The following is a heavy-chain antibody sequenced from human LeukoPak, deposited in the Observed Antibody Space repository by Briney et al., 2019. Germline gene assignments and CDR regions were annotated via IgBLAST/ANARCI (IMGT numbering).Heavy chain of an antibody. CDR1: DGSISSSSYY. CDR3: ARHYAYSRISRAYFGMDV. CDR2: IYYSGDT. V-gene: IGHV4-39*01. Sequence: PSETLSLTCTVSDGSISSSSYYWGWIRQPPEKGLEWIGRIYYSGDTYYSPSLKSRVTISVDTSKSQFSLDLSSVTAADTAVYYCARHYAYSRISRAYFGMDVWGQGTTVTVSS. J-gene: IGHJ6*02. D-gene: IGHD1-26*01.